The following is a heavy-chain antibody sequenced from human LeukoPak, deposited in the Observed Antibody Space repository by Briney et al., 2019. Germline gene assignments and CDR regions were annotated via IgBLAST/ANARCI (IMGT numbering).Heavy chain of an antibody. D-gene: IGHD3-9*01. CDR3: AKDGSYDILTGHNWFNP. J-gene: IGHJ5*02. CDR2: ISWNSGSI. CDR1: GFTFDDYG. Sequence: PGGSLRLFCAAYGFTFDDYGMSWVPQAPGMGLEWVSGISWNSGSIGYADSVKGRFTISRDNAKNSLYLQMNSLRAEDTALYYCAKDGSYDILTGHNWFNPWGQGTLVTVSA. V-gene: IGHV3-9*01.